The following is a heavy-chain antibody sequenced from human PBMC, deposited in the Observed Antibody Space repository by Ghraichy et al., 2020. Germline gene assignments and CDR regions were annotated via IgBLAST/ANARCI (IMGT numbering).Heavy chain of an antibody. Sequence: GGSLRLSCAASGFTFSSYAMAWFRHAPGKGLEWVSGISGSGGSTYYAGSVKGRFSVSRDNSRSTLYLQMNNLRAEDTAVYYCAKGGGLYSSPSGVAFASDFCGQGAMVTVSS. CDR1: GFTFSSYA. V-gene: IGHV3-23*01. J-gene: IGHJ3*01. CDR2: ISGSGGST. CDR3: AKGGGLYSSPSGVAFASDF. D-gene: IGHD6-19*01.